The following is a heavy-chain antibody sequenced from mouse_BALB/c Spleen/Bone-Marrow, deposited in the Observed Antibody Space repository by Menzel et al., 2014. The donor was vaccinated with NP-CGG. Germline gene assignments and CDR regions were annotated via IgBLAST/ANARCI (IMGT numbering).Heavy chain of an antibody. D-gene: IGHD2-14*01. CDR1: GYTFTSSW. V-gene: IGHV1S130*01. Sequence: QVQLKESGSVLVRPGASVKPSRKASGYTFTSSWMHWAKQRPGQGLEWIGEIHPNSGNTNYNEKFKGKATLTVDTSSTTAYVDLSSLTAEDSAVYYCARHHRYAYYFDYWGQGTTLTVSS. CDR2: IHPNSGNT. CDR3: ARHHRYAYYFDY. J-gene: IGHJ2*01.